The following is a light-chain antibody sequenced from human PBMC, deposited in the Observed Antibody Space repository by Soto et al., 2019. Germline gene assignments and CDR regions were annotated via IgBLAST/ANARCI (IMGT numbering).Light chain of an antibody. Sequence: EVVMTQSPATLSVTPGERATLSCRASQSISSYLAWYQQKPGQAPRLLIYGASTRATGIPARFSGSGSGPEFILTISSLQSEDFAVYYCQQYDNWPPWTFGQGTKVDI. CDR1: QSISSY. V-gene: IGKV3-15*01. CDR2: GAS. CDR3: QQYDNWPPWT. J-gene: IGKJ1*01.